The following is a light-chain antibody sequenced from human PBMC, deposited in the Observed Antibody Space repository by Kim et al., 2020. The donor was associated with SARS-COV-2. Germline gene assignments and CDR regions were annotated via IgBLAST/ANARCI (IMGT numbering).Light chain of an antibody. J-gene: IGKJ5*01. Sequence: AAVGDRVTIAGRASQDIRNDLGWYQQNPGRAPKRLIYGASSLQSGVPSRFSGSGSGTEFTLTISSVQPEDFATYFCLQHSTYPITFGQGTRLEIK. CDR2: GAS. CDR3: LQHSTYPIT. V-gene: IGKV1-17*01. CDR1: QDIRND.